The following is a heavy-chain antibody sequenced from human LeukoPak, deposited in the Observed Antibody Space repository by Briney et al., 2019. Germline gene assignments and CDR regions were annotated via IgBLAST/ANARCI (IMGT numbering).Heavy chain of an antibody. CDR2: INSDGSST. CDR1: GFTFSSYW. CDR3: ARVLRGYGLNYFDY. Sequence: GGSLRLSCAASGFTFSSYWMHWVRHAPGKGLVWVSRINSDGSSTIYADSVKGRFTISRDNAKNTLYLQMNSLRAEDTAVYYCARVLRGYGLNYFDYWGQGTLVTVSS. J-gene: IGHJ4*02. D-gene: IGHD5-12*01. V-gene: IGHV3-74*01.